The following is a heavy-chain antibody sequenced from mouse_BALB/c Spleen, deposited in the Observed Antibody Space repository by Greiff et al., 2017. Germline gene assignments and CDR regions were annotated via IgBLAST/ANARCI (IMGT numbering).Heavy chain of an antibody. CDR3: ARCDYRYDYWYFDV. V-gene: IGHV3-2*02. CDR1: GYSITSDYA. CDR2: ISYSGST. Sequence: EVQLVESGPGLVKPSQSLSLTCTVTGYSITSDYAWNWIRQFPGNKLEWMGYISYSGSTSYNPSLKSRISITRDTSKNQFFLQLNSVTTEDTATYYCARCDYRYDYWYFDVWGAGTTVTVSS. D-gene: IGHD2-14*01. J-gene: IGHJ1*01.